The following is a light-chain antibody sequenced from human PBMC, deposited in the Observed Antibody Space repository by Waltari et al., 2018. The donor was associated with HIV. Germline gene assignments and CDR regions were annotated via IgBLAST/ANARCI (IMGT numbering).Light chain of an antibody. CDR3: SSYTSSSTLV. V-gene: IGLV2-14*01. J-gene: IGLJ1*01. CDR1: SRDVGGYHS. CDR2: EVS. Sequence: QSALTQPASVSGSPGQSITIPCTGTSRDVGGYHSVSWYQQHPGKAPKLMIYEVSNRPSGVSNRFSGSKSGNTASLTISGLQAEDEADYYCSSYTSSSTLVFGTGTKVTVL.